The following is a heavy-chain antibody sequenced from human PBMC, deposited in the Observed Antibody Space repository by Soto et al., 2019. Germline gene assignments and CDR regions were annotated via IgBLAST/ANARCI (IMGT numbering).Heavy chain of an antibody. CDR1: GLSFSSYA. V-gene: IGHV3-23*01. CDR3: AKGQSLESRFDY. CDR2: ITDSGGST. J-gene: IGHJ4*02. Sequence: EVQLLESGGGLVQPGGSLRLSCAASGLSFSSYAMSWVRQAPGKGLEWVSGITDSGGSTYYADSVKGRFTISRDNSENTLYLQMNSLRAEDTAIYYCAKGQSLESRFDYWGQGTLVTVSS. D-gene: IGHD3-3*01.